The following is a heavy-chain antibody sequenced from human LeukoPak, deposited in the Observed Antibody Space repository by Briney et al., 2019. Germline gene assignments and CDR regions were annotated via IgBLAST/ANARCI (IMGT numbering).Heavy chain of an antibody. D-gene: IGHD3-3*01. CDR1: GFTFSNAW. Sequence: GGSLRLSCAASGFTFSNAWMSWVRQAPGKGLEWVGRIKSKTDGGTTDYAAPVKGRFTISRDDSKNTLYLQMNSLKTEDTAVYYCTTLVKYYDFWSGYSRLDYYYYMDVWGKGTTVTVSS. J-gene: IGHJ6*03. CDR2: IKSKTDGGTT. CDR3: TTLVKYYDFWSGYSRLDYYYYMDV. V-gene: IGHV3-15*01.